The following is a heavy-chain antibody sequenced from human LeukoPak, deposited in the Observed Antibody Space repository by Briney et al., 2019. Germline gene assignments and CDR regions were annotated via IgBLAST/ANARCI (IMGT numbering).Heavy chain of an antibody. CDR1: GYTFTHYV. D-gene: IGHD3-10*01. CDR2: ISPYNGNT. V-gene: IGHV1-18*01. J-gene: IGHJ6*03. Sequence: ASVKVSCKTSGYTFTHYVISWVRQAPGQGLEWMGRISPYNGNTKYAQKLQGRVTMTTDTSTSTAYMELRSLRSDDTAVYYCARGGITTNMDVWGKGTTITVSS. CDR3: ARGGITTNMDV.